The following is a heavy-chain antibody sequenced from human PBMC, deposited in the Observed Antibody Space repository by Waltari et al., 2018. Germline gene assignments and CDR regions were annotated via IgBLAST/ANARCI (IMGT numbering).Heavy chain of an antibody. J-gene: IGHJ4*02. CDR3: ARGQECIRKYYFDY. Sequence: QVQLQQCGAGLLKPSETLSLPCAFYGLSFTAYYWTWIRQPPGKGLEGIGDINHSGSTNYNPSLKSRVTISVETSKNQFYLKLSSVTAADTAVYYCARGQECIRKYYFDYWGQGTLVTVSS. CDR1: GLSFTAYY. V-gene: IGHV4-34*01. CDR2: INHSGST. D-gene: IGHD2-21*01.